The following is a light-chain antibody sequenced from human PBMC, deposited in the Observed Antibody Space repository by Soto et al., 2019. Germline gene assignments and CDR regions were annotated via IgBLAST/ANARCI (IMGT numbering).Light chain of an antibody. V-gene: IGKV1-6*01. Sequence: AVQMTQSPSSLSASVGDRVTITGRASQDIINDLAWYQQKPGQAPHLLIFAAFNLQSGVPSRFSGGGSGTHFTLTISSLQPDDFATYYCLQYYNFSWTFGQGTKVDIK. CDR3: LQYYNFSWT. CDR2: AAF. CDR1: QDIIND. J-gene: IGKJ1*01.